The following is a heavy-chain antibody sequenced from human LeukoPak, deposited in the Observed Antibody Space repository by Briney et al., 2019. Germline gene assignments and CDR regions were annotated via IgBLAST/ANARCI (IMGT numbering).Heavy chain of an antibody. Sequence: SETLSLTXAVSGYSIGSGYYWVWIRQPPGKGLEWIGSVYHTGSTYYHPSLKSRVTISLDTSKNQFSLRLTSVTAADTALYYCASHYYASSGSLFDSWGRGSLVTVSS. J-gene: IGHJ4*02. V-gene: IGHV4-38-2*01. D-gene: IGHD3-22*01. CDR3: ASHYYASSGSLFDS. CDR1: GYSIGSGYY. CDR2: VYHTGST.